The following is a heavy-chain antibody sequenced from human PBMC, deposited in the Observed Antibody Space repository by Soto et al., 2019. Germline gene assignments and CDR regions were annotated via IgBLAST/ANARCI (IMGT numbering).Heavy chain of an antibody. V-gene: IGHV4-39*01. CDR3: ASARRIFGLRNYYYGMDV. D-gene: IGHD3-3*01. CDR2: IYYSGST. Sequence: PSETLSLTCTVSGGSISSSSYYWGWIRHPPGKGLEWIGSIYYSGSTYYNPSLKSRVTISVDTSKNQFSLKLSSVTAADTAVYYCASARRIFGLRNYYYGMDVWGQGTTVTVSS. J-gene: IGHJ6*02. CDR1: GGSISSSSYY.